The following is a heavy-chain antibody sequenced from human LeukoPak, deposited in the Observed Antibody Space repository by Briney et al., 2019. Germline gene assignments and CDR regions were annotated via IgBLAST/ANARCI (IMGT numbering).Heavy chain of an antibody. V-gene: IGHV1-8*01. J-gene: IGHJ4*02. Sequence: GASVKVSCKASGYTFTSYDINWVRQATGQGLEWMGWMNPNSGNTGYAQKFQGGVTMTRNTSISTAYMELSSLRSEDTAVYYCARGLRVMITFGGVIVIGYWGQGTLVTVSS. CDR3: ARGLRVMITFGGVIVIGY. CDR2: MNPNSGNT. D-gene: IGHD3-16*02. CDR1: GYTFTSYD.